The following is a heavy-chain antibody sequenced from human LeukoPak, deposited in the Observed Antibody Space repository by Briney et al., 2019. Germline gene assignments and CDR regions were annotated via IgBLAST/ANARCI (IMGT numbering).Heavy chain of an antibody. D-gene: IGHD6-13*01. Sequence: GGSLRLSCVASGFTFSTYTMNWIRQAPGKGLEWVSGSIGSGGSAFYADSVKGRFSISRDTSKNTLFLHMNNLRAGDTAVYYCAKDQGSSWDYFDYWGQGTLVTVSS. CDR1: GFTFSTYT. V-gene: IGHV3-23*01. J-gene: IGHJ4*02. CDR2: SIGSGGSA. CDR3: AKDQGSSWDYFDY.